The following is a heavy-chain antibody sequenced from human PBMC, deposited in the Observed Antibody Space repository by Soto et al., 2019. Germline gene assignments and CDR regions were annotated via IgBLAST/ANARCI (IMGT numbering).Heavy chain of an antibody. CDR3: ARTGVSYGPESPDFDS. J-gene: IGHJ4*02. V-gene: IGHV1-18*01. D-gene: IGHD4-17*01. CDR2: ISGFNGNT. CDR1: GYTFNFYG. Sequence: QVQLVQSGAEVKKPGASVKVSCKASGYTFNFYGITWVRQAPGQGLEWMGWISGFNGNTNYAADLQGRVTMTTDTSTSTAYMELRGMRSDDTPVYYCARTGVSYGPESPDFDSWGQGTLVTVSS.